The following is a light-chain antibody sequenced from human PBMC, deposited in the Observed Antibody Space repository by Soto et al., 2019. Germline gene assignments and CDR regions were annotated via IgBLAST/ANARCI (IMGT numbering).Light chain of an antibody. CDR1: QSVGSY. CDR2: GAS. CDR3: QHYGGPPPWT. Sequence: ENVLTQSPGTLSLSPGERATLSCRASQSVGSYLGWYQKKPGQAPRLLIYGASNRATGIPDRFSGSGSGTDFTLTISILEPEDFAVYYCQHYGGPPPWTFGQGTKVEIK. V-gene: IGKV3-20*01. J-gene: IGKJ1*01.